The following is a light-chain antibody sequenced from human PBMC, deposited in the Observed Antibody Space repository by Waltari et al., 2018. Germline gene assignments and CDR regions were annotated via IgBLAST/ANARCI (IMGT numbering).Light chain of an antibody. CDR3: QKYNSAPWT. CDR1: QDISTS. Sequence: DIQMTQSPSSLSASVGDSVTITCRASQDISTSLAWYQQKPGKVPKVLIFAISTLQSGVPSRFSGSGSGTDFTLTISSLQPEDVATYYCQKYNSAPWTFGQGTRVEIK. V-gene: IGKV1-27*01. J-gene: IGKJ1*01. CDR2: AIS.